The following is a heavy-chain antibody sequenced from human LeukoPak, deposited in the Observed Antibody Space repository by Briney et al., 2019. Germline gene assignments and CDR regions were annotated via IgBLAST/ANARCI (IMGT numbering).Heavy chain of an antibody. Sequence: SQTLSLTCTVFGGSISSGSYYWSWIRQPAGKGLEWIGRIYTSGSTNYNPSLKSRVTISVDTSKNQFSLKLSSVTAADTAVYYCARVAGSSSHNYYYYYYMDVWGKGTTVTVSS. D-gene: IGHD6-6*01. CDR3: ARVAGSSSHNYYYYYYMDV. J-gene: IGHJ6*03. CDR2: IYTSGST. V-gene: IGHV4-61*02. CDR1: GGSISSGSYY.